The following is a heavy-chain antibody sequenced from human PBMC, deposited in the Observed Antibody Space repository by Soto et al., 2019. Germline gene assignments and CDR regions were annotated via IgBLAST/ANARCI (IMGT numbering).Heavy chain of an antibody. CDR1: GFTFSSYA. V-gene: IGHV3-30-3*01. J-gene: IGHJ6*02. CDR3: ARDLSRYYYYGMDV. Sequence: GGSLRLSCAASGFTFSSYAMHWVRQAPGKGLEWVAVISYDGSNKYYADSVKGRFTISRDNSKNTLYLQMNSLRAEDTAVYYCARDLSRYYYYGMDVWGQGTTVTVSS. CDR2: ISYDGSNK.